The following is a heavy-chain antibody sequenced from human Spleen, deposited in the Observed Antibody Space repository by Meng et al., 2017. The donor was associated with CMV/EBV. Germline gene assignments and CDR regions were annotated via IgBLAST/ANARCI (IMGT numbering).Heavy chain of an antibody. J-gene: IGHJ6*02. CDR1: GYTFTSYY. D-gene: IGHD3-22*01. CDR3: AKSVTYYYDNRGLYSPFYFYYGMDV. Sequence: ASVKVSCKASGYTFTSYYMHWVRQAPGQGLEWMGGIIPMYDIPNYAQEFQGRVTITTDKSTSTVYMELGSLRPADTALYYCAKSVTYYYDNRGLYSPFYFYYGMDVWGQGTTVTVSS. V-gene: IGHV1-46*01. CDR2: IIPMYDIP.